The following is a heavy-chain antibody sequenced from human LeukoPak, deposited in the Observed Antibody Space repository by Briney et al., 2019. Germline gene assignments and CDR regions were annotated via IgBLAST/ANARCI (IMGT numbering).Heavy chain of an antibody. CDR3: ARSILLWFGEYYYFDY. Sequence: ASVKVSCKASGYTFTSYGISWVRQAPGQGLEWMGWISAYNGNTNYAQKLQGRVTMTTDTSTSTAYMELRSLRSDDTAVYYCARSILLWFGEYYYFDYWGQGTLVTVSS. V-gene: IGHV1-18*01. J-gene: IGHJ4*02. CDR2: ISAYNGNT. CDR1: GYTFTSYG. D-gene: IGHD3-10*01.